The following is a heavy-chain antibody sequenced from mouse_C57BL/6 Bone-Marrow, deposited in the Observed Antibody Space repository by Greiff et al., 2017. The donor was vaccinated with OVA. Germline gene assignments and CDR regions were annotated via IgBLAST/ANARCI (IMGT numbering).Heavy chain of an antibody. D-gene: IGHD1-2*01. Sequence: VQLVESGAELARPGASVKLSCKASGYTFTSYGISWVKQRTGQGLEWVGEIYPRSGNTYYTEKFKGKATLTADKSSSTAYMELRSLTSEDSAVYCCARRGDGQYYLDYWGQGTTLTVSS. CDR3: ARRGDGQYYLDY. CDR2: IYPRSGNT. V-gene: IGHV1-81*01. CDR1: GYTFTSYG. J-gene: IGHJ2*01.